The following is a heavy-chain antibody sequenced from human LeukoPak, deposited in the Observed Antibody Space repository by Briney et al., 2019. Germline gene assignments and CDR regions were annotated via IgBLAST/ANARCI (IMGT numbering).Heavy chain of an antibody. CDR2: ISSSSRHI. CDR1: GFTFSSYS. CDR3: VRDFSTVTTAYLHH. D-gene: IGHD4-17*01. Sequence: PGGSLRLSCAASGFTFSSYSMNWVRQAPGKGVEWVSSISSSSRHIYYADYVKGRFTIFRDDAKNSLFLQMDSLRVEDTAMYYCVRDFSTVTTAYLHHWGQGTLLTVSS. V-gene: IGHV3-21*04. J-gene: IGHJ1*01.